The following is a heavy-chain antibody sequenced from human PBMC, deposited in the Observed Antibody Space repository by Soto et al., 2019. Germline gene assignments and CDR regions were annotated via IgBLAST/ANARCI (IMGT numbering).Heavy chain of an antibody. V-gene: IGHV1-8*03. J-gene: IGHJ6*02. Sequence: ASVKVSCKASGYTLSRYDINWVRQASGQGLEWMGWMNPNRGKTSYAQKCQGRVTITGDTSISTAYMELTSLKSDDTAVYYCAREVSLTSRSPPDYYYAMDVWGQGTPVTVSS. CDR1: GYTLSRYD. D-gene: IGHD3-16*01. CDR3: AREVSLTSRSPPDYYYAMDV. CDR2: MNPNRGKT.